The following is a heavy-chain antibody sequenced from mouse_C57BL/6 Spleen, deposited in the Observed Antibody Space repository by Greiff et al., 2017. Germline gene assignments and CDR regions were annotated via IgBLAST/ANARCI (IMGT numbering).Heavy chain of an antibody. J-gene: IGHJ1*03. CDR1: GYTFTSYW. CDR2: IDPSDSYT. CDR3: ARSTVVAPYWYCDV. Sequence: VQLQQPGAELVMPWASVKLSCKASGYTFTSYWMHWVKQRPGQGLEWIGEIDPSDSYTNYNQKFKGKSTLTVDKSSSTAYMQLSSLTADDSAVYDCARSTVVAPYWYCDVWGTGTTVTVSS. D-gene: IGHD1-1*01. V-gene: IGHV1-69*01.